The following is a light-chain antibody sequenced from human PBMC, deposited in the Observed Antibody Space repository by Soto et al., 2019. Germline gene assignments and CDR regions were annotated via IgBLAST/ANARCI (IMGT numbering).Light chain of an antibody. CDR2: VAS. V-gene: IGKV3D-15*01. CDR1: QSVSTN. CDR3: QQYNDWPPWT. Sequence: EVVLTQSPATLSLSPGERASLSCRASQSVSTNLAWYQQKPGQAPSLLIYVASTRATGIPARFSGSGSATEFTLTISSLQSEDFAVYYCQQYNDWPPWTFGQRTKVEIK. J-gene: IGKJ1*01.